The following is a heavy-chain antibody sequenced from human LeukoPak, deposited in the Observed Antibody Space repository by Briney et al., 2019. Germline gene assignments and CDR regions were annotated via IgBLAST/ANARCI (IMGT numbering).Heavy chain of an antibody. Sequence: SETLSLTCTVSGGSISSYYWSWIRQPAGKRLEWIGYIYYSGSTNYNPSLKSRVTISVDTSKNQFSLKLSSVTAADTAVYYCAREVEMAATSYFDYWGQGTLFTVSS. J-gene: IGHJ4*02. CDR2: IYYSGST. CDR3: AREVEMAATSYFDY. CDR1: GGSISSYY. V-gene: IGHV4-59*01. D-gene: IGHD5-24*01.